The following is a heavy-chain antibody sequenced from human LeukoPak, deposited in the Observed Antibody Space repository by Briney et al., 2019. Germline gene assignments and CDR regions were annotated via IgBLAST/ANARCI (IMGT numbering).Heavy chain of an antibody. V-gene: IGHV4-59*01. D-gene: IGHD6-6*01. J-gene: IGHJ6*03. CDR2: IYYSGST. CDR3: ARCSSSFPYYYYMDV. CDR1: GGSISSYY. Sequence: PSETLSLTCTVSGGSISSYYWSWIRQPPGKGLDWIGYIYYSGSTNYNPSLKSRVTISVDTSKNQFSLKLSSVTAADTAVYYCARCSSSFPYYYYMDVWGKGTTVTVSS.